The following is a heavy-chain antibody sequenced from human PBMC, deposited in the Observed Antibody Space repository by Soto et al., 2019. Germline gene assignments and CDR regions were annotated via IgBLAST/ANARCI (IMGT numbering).Heavy chain of an antibody. V-gene: IGHV1-18*01. CDR2: NSAYNGKK. J-gene: IGHJ6*02. Sequence: ASVKVSCKASGYTFTSYGIRWVRPAPGQGPEGKGRNSAYNGKKKYGQKLQGRVTMTTDTSTSTAYMELRSLRSDDTAVYYCAREDYGAKRLTYYYYGMDVWGQGTTVTVSS. CDR3: AREDYGAKRLTYYYYGMDV. D-gene: IGHD4-17*01. CDR1: GYTFTSYG.